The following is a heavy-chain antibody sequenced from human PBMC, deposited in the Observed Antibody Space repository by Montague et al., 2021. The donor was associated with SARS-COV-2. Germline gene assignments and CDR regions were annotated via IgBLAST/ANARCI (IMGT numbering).Heavy chain of an antibody. J-gene: IGHJ4*02. D-gene: IGHD6-6*01. CDR1: GGSISSSNYY. V-gene: IGHV4-39*07. Sequence: SETLSLTCTVSGGSISSSNYYWGWLRQPPGKGLEWIGSNYYSRTTYYNPSLKSRVTISVDTSKNQFSLKLSSVTAADTAVYYCARDLSEYSGSWGFDYWGQGTLVTVSS. CDR3: ARDLSEYSGSWGFDY. CDR2: NYYSRTT.